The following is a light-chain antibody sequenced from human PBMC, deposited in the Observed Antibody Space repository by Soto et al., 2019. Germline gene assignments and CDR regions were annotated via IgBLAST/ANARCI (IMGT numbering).Light chain of an antibody. V-gene: IGLV2-14*01. CDR2: EVS. CDR3: SSYTSNSPYV. J-gene: IGLJ1*01. CDR1: SSDVGGYNY. Sequence: QSALTQPASVSGSPGQSITISCTVTSSDVGGYNYVSWYQQHPGKAPKLMIYEVSNRPSGVSNRFSGSKSGNTASLTISGLQAEDEADYYCSSYTSNSPYVFGTGTKLTVL.